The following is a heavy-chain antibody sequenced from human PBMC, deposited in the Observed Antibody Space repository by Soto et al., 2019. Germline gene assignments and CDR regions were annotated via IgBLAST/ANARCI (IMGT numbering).Heavy chain of an antibody. CDR1: GFKISNYA. J-gene: IGHJ4*02. CDR2: ISATGGGT. CDR3: AKDRRAGGNSAFYFDF. Sequence: AGGSLRLSCAAPGFKISNYAMSRVRQAPGKGLEWVSLISATGGGTYYADSVKGRFTISRDNSHNTLYLQVHSLTAEDTAVYYCAKDRRAGGNSAFYFDFWGQGAQVTVSS. D-gene: IGHD3-16*01. V-gene: IGHV3-23*01.